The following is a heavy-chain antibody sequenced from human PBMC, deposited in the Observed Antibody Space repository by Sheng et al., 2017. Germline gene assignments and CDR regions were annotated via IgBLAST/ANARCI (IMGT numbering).Heavy chain of an antibody. CDR1: GFTFSSYS. V-gene: IGHV3-21*01. D-gene: IGHD3-16*01. J-gene: IGHJ3*02. Sequence: EVQLVESGGGLVKPGGSLRLSCAASGFTFSSYSMNWVRQAPGKGLEWVSSISSSSSYIYYADSVKGRFTISRDNAKNSLYLQMNSLRAEDTAVYYCASYTGAEGAFDIWGQGTMVTVSS. CDR2: ISSSSSYI. CDR3: ASYTGAEGAFDI.